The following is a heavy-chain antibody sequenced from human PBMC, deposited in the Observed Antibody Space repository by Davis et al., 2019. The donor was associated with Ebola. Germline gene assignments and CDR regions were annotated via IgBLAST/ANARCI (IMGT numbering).Heavy chain of an antibody. D-gene: IGHD2-2*01. CDR1: GYTFTSYY. Sequence: ASVKVSCKASGYTFTSYYMHWVRQAPGQGLEWMGIINPSGGSTSYAQKFQGRVTMTRDTSTSTVYMELSSLRSEDTAVYYCARDLPRVVVVPAATNWFDPWGQGTLVTVSS. V-gene: IGHV1-46*01. CDR3: ARDLPRVVVVPAATNWFDP. CDR2: INPSGGST. J-gene: IGHJ5*02.